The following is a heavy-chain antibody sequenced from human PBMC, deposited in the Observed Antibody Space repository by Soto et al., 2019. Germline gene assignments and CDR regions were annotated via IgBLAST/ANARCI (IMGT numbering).Heavy chain of an antibody. J-gene: IGHJ3*02. V-gene: IGHV1-3*01. D-gene: IGHD3-22*01. CDR1: GYTFTSYA. CDR3: ARGWPPDSSGYYYGNDAFDI. Sequence: QVPLVQSGAEVKKPGASVKVSCKASGYTFTSYAMHWVRQAPGQRLEWMGWINAGNGNTKYSQKFQGRVTITRDTSASTAYMELSSLRSEDTAVYYCARGWPPDSSGYYYGNDAFDIWGQGTMVTVSS. CDR2: INAGNGNT.